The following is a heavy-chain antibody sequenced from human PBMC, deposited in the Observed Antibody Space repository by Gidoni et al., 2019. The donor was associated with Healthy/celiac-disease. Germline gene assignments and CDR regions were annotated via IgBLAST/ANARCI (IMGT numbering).Heavy chain of an antibody. CDR3: ARDQDAYCSSTSCRDAFDI. V-gene: IGHV1-2*02. Sequence: QVQLVQSGAEVKKPGASVKVSCKASGYTFTGYYMHWVRQAPGQGLEWMGWINPNSGGTNYAQKFQGRVTMTRDTSISTAYMELSRLRSDDTAVYYCARDQDAYCSSTSCRDAFDIWGQGTMVTVSS. J-gene: IGHJ3*02. D-gene: IGHD2-2*01. CDR1: GYTFTGYY. CDR2: INPNSGGT.